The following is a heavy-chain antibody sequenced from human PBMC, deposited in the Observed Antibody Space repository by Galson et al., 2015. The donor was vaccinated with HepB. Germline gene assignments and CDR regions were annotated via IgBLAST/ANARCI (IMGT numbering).Heavy chain of an antibody. CDR3: ALRTGTYPYYFDF. CDR2: ISPYNGNA. V-gene: IGHV1-18*01. CDR1: GYTFTSYG. J-gene: IGHJ4*02. Sequence: CKASGYTFTSYGLSWLRQAPGQGLEYMGWISPYNGNANYAQKLQGRVTMITDKSTTTAYMELRSLRSDDTAVYYCALRTGTYPYYFDFWGQGTLVAVSS. D-gene: IGHD3-10*01.